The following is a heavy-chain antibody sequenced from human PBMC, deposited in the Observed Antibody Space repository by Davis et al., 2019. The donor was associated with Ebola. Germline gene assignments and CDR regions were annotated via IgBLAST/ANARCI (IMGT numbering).Heavy chain of an antibody. CDR1: GFTFSSYA. Sequence: PGGSLRLSCAASGFTFSSYAMSWVRQAPGKGLEWVSAISGSGGSTYYADSVKGRFTISRDNSKNTLYLQMNSLRAEDTAVYYCAKARPGSSSSLVAYSYYFDYWGQGTLVTVSS. J-gene: IGHJ4*02. CDR2: ISGSGGST. CDR3: AKARPGSSSSLVAYSYYFDY. D-gene: IGHD6-6*01. V-gene: IGHV3-23*01.